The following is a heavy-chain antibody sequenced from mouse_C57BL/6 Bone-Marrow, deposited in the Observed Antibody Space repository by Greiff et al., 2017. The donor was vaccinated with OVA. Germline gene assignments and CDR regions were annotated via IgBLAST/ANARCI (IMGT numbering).Heavy chain of an antibody. CDR1: GYTFTDYY. J-gene: IGHJ2*01. V-gene: IGHV1-26*01. CDR2: INPNNGGT. Sequence: VQLQQSGPELVKPGASVKISCKASGYTFTDYYMNWVKQSHGKSLEWIGDINPNNGGTSYNQKFKGKATLTVDKSSSTAYMELRSLTSEDSAVYYCARGEDWDGYWGQGTTLTGSS. CDR3: ARGEDWDGY. D-gene: IGHD4-1*01.